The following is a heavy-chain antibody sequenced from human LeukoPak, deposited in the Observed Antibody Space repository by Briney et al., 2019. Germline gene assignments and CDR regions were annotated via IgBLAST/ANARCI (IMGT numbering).Heavy chain of an antibody. Sequence: GGSLRLSCAATGFTFSSFWMHWVRQAPGKGLVWVSRINSDGSTTSYADSVKGRFTISRDNAKNTLSLQMNSLRAEDTAVYYCARFITLFRGVNFDAFDIWGQGTMVTVSS. CDR2: INSDGSTT. V-gene: IGHV3-74*01. J-gene: IGHJ3*02. CDR1: GFTFSSFW. D-gene: IGHD3-10*01. CDR3: ARFITLFRGVNFDAFDI.